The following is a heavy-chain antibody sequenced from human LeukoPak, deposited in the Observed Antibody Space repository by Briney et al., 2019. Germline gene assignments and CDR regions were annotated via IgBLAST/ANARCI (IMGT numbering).Heavy chain of an antibody. J-gene: IGHJ4*02. Sequence: SETLSLTCTVSGDSIRSYYWTWIRQPPGKALEWIGYIFYSGSTNYNPALKSRVSISVDTSKNQFSLKLTSVTAADTAVYYCARSSPKYGSGSYQYDYWGQGTPVTVSS. CDR2: IFYSGST. D-gene: IGHD3-10*01. V-gene: IGHV4-59*01. CDR1: GDSIRSYY. CDR3: ARSSPKYGSGSYQYDY.